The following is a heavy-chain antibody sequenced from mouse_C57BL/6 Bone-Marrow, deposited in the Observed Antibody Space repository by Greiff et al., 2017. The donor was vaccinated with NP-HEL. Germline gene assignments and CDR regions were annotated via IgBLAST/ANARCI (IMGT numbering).Heavy chain of an antibody. Sequence: QVQLQQPGAELVRPGSSVKLSCKASGYTFTSYWMHWVKQRPIQGLEWIGNIDPSDSETHYNQKFKDKATLTVDKSSSTAYMQLSSLTSEDSAVYYCARKRAFYYEWYFDVWGTGTTVTVSS. V-gene: IGHV1-52*01. CDR2: IDPSDSET. D-gene: IGHD2-4*01. CDR3: ARKRAFYYEWYFDV. CDR1: GYTFTSYW. J-gene: IGHJ1*03.